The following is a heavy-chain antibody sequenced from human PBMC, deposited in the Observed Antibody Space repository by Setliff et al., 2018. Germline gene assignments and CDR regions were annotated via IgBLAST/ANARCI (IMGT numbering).Heavy chain of an antibody. CDR2: ISNSGGGT. V-gene: IGHV3-23*01. D-gene: IGHD4-17*01. CDR1: GFTFSNYA. J-gene: IGHJ4*02. CDR3: VRDRSGDYAFDF. Sequence: PGGSLRLSCAASGFTFSNYAMSWVRQAPGKGLEWVSAISNSGGGTYYADSVKGRFTISRDNSKNTLFLQMNSLRAEDTAVYFCVRDRSGDYAFDFWGQGTLVTVSS.